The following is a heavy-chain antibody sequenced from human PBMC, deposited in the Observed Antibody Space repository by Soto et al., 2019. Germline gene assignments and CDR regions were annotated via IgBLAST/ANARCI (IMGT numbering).Heavy chain of an antibody. J-gene: IGHJ5*02. V-gene: IGHV4-59*11. CDR2: VHYSGST. CDR3: ARETYGDYVGYFDP. Sequence: SETLSLTCAVSGVSINSRYWSWIRQPPGKGLEWIGYVHYSGSTVYNPSLNSRVTISLDTSKNRFSLKLISVTAADTAMYYCARETYGDYVGYFDPWGQGTLVTVSS. D-gene: IGHD4-17*01. CDR1: GVSINSRY.